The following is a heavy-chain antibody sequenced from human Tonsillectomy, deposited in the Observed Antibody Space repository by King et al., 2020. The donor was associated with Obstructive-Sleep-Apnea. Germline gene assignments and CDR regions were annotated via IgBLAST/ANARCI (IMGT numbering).Heavy chain of an antibody. J-gene: IGHJ4*02. CDR2: INPANGNR. CDR3: ARPTTSPFGH. CDR1: GYTFTTYA. Sequence: VQLVQSGAEVRKPGASVKVSCKTSGYTFTTYAINWVRQAPGQRLEWVGWINPANGNRKYSQKLQGRVTITSDTSARTAYMELSSLRSEDTSLYYCARPTTSPFGHWGQGTLVTVSS. D-gene: IGHD1-26*01. V-gene: IGHV1-3*01.